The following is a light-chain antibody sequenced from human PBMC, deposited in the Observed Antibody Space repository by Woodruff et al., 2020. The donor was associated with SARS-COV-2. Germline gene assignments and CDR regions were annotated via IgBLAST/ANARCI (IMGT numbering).Light chain of an antibody. V-gene: IGLV1-47*01. CDR3: AAWDDSLSDVV. CDR2: VNN. J-gene: IGLJ2*01. Sequence: QRVTISSSGGNSNIGGNTVYWYQQLPGAAPKLLFYVNNQGPSGVPDRFSGSKSGSSASLAISGLRSEDEADYYCAAWDDSLSDVVFGGG. CDR1: NSNIGGNT.